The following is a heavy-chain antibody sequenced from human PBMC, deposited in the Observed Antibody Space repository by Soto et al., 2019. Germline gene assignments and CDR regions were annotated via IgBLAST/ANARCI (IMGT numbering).Heavy chain of an antibody. J-gene: IGHJ4*02. D-gene: IGHD2-21*02. Sequence: ETLSLTCTVSGFTFSSHWMVWVRQPPGKGLEWVANIKQEGGEKSYGDSVKGRFTVSRDNAQNSLYLQMTSLRVEDTAMYYCARGGDSYIDYWGQGALVTVSS. CDR2: IKQEGGEK. CDR3: ARGGDSYIDY. CDR1: GFTFSSHW. V-gene: IGHV3-7*03.